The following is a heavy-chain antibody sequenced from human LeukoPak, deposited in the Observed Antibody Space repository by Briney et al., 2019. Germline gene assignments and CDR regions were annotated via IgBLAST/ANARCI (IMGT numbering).Heavy chain of an antibody. CDR2: ISYDGSNK. CDR3: ATRDPSYCSSTSCYRRDY. V-gene: IGHV3-30*04. CDR1: GFTFSNYA. J-gene: IGHJ4*02. D-gene: IGHD2-2*01. Sequence: PGGSLRLSCAASGFTFSNYAMHWVRQAPGKGLEWVAVISYDGSNKYYADSVKGRFTISRDNSKNTLYLQMNSLRAEDTAVYYCATRDPSYCSSTSCYRRDYWGQGTLVTVSS.